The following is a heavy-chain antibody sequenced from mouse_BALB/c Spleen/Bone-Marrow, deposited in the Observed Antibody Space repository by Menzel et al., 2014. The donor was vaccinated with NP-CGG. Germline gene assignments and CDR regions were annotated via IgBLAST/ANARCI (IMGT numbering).Heavy chain of an antibody. D-gene: IGHD1-1*01. CDR2: ILPGSGST. Sequence: VQGVESGAELMKPGASVRISCKATGYTFSSCWIEWVKQRPGHGLEWIGEILPGSGSTNYNEKFKGKATFTADTSSNTAYMQLSSLTSEDSAVYYCAREDGLWYFDVWGAGTTVTVSS. CDR3: AREDGLWYFDV. V-gene: IGHV1-9*01. J-gene: IGHJ1*01. CDR1: GYTFSSCW.